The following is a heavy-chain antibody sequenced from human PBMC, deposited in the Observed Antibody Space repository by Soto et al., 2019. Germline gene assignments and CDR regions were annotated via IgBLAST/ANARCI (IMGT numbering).Heavy chain of an antibody. Sequence: QVRLVESWGGVVQPGRSLRLSCAASGFHFGTYTMHWVRQAPGKGLDWVAVVSHNGNNKDYADSVKGRFTISRDNSKNTLDLQMNSLRADDTAVYYCAKVWGSNGYDYYGMDVWGQGTTVTVSS. CDR3: AKVWGSNGYDYYGMDV. V-gene: IGHV3-30*18. J-gene: IGHJ6*02. CDR2: VSHNGNNK. D-gene: IGHD3-16*01. CDR1: GFHFGTYT.